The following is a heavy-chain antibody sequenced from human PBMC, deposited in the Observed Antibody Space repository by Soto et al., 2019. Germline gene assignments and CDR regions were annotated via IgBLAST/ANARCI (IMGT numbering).Heavy chain of an antibody. V-gene: IGHV1-46*01. Sequence: GASVKVSCKASGYTFTSYYMHWVRQAPGQGLEWMGIINPSGGSTSYAQKFQGRVTMTRDTSTSTVYMELSSLRSEDTAVYYCVRDGEMATISYSGQGPLVTVSS. CDR3: VRDGEMATISY. J-gene: IGHJ4*02. D-gene: IGHD5-12*01. CDR1: GYTFTSYY. CDR2: INPSGGST.